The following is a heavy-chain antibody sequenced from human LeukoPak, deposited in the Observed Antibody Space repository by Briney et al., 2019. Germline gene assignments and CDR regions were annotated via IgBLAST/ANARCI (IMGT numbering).Heavy chain of an antibody. V-gene: IGHV1-18*04. Sequence: GASVKVSCKASGYTFTSYGISWVRQAPGHGLEWMGWISTYNGNTNYAQKLQGRVTITTDTSTSTAYVELRSLRSDDTAVYYCARDSWFGEVLRGEYWGQGNLVTVSS. CDR2: ISTYNGNT. CDR3: ARDSWFGEVLRGEY. D-gene: IGHD3-10*01. CDR1: GYTFTSYG. J-gene: IGHJ4*02.